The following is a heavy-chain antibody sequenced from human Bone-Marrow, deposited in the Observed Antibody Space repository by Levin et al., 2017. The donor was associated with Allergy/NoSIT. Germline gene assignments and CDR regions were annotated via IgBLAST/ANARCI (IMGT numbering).Heavy chain of an antibody. CDR1: SLTTIGVG. V-gene: IGHV2-5*02. J-gene: IGHJ3*02. CDR3: ARSVPALPVGGAFDM. Sequence: SLTTIGVGVGWVRQPPGKALEWLAVIFWDDDKRYRPSLTSRLSITKATSKNHVVLIMTNMDPVDTGTYYCARSVPALPVGGAFDMWGQGTMVTVS. D-gene: IGHD2-2*01. CDR2: IFWDDDK.